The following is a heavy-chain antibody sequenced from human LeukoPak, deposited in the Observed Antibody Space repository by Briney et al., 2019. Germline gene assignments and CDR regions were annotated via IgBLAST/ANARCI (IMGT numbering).Heavy chain of an antibody. Sequence: PSETLSLTCTVSGGSISSYYWSWIRQPPGKGLEWIGYIYYSGSTNYNPSLKSRVTISVDTSKNQFSLKLSSVTAADTAVYYCVRGMVVTTGITSPMDVWGQGTTVTVSS. CDR2: IYYSGST. CDR1: GGSISSYY. V-gene: IGHV4-59*01. J-gene: IGHJ6*02. D-gene: IGHD2-21*02. CDR3: VRGMVVTTGITSPMDV.